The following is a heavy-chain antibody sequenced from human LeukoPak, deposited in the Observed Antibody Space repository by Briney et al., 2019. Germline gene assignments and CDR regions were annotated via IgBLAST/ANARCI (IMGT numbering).Heavy chain of an antibody. V-gene: IGHV4-59*08. J-gene: IGHJ5*02. Sequence: SETLSLTCTVSGGSISSYYWSWIRQPPGKGLEWIGYIYYSGSTNCSPSLKSRVTISVDTSKNQFSLKLSSVTAADTAVYYCARHVMRSVVRGDMNWFDPWGQGTLVTVSS. D-gene: IGHD3-10*01. CDR1: GGSISSYY. CDR3: ARHVMRSVVRGDMNWFDP. CDR2: IYYSGST.